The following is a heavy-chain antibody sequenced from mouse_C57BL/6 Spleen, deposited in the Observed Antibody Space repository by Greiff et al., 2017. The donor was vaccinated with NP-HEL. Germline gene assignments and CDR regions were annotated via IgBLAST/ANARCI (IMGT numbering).Heavy chain of an antibody. D-gene: IGHD2-4*01. J-gene: IGHJ3*01. V-gene: IGHV1-53*01. CDR3: ARSDYDDGTWFAY. Sequence: QVQLKQSGTELVKPGASVKLSCKASGYTFTSYWMHWVKQRPGQGLEWIGNINPSNGGTNYNEKFKSKATLTVDKSSSTAYMQLSSLTSEDSAVYYCARSDYDDGTWFAYWGQGTLVTVSA. CDR1: GYTFTSYW. CDR2: INPSNGGT.